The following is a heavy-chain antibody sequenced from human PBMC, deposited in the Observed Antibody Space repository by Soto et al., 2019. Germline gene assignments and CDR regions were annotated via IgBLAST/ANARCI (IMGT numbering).Heavy chain of an antibody. J-gene: IGHJ6*02. CDR3: ARVPYYDFWSGYYAKYYYYYYGMDV. Sequence: SETLSLTCAVYGGSFSCYYWSWIRQAPGKGLEWIGEINHSGSTNYNPSLKSRVTISVDTSKNQFSLKLSSVTAADTAVYYCARVPYYDFWSGYYAKYYYYYYGMDVWGQGTTVTVSS. CDR1: GGSFSCYY. V-gene: IGHV4-34*01. CDR2: INHSGST. D-gene: IGHD3-3*01.